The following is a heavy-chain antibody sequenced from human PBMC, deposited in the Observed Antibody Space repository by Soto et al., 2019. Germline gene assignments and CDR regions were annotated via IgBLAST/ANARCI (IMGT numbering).Heavy chain of an antibody. CDR3: AHRRYYYGSGDLVDY. D-gene: IGHD3-10*01. J-gene: IGHJ4*02. CDR2: IYWDDDK. Sequence: QITLKGSGPTLVKPTQTLTLTCTISGFSLSTTGVSVGWIRQPPGKALEWLALIYWDDDKRYSPSLKSRLTITKDTYKKQVVLTMTNMDPVDTATYYCAHRRYYYGSGDLVDYWGQGTLVTVSS. V-gene: IGHV2-5*02. CDR1: GFSLSTTGVS.